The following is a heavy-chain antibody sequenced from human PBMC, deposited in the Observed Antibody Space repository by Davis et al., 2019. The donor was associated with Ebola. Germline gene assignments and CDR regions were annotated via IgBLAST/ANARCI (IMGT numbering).Heavy chain of an antibody. V-gene: IGHV4-34*01. D-gene: IGHD6-19*01. CDR2: INHSGST. CDR1: GGSFSGYY. Sequence: SETLSLTCAVYGGSFSGYYWSWIRQPPGKGLEWIGEINHSGSTNYNPSLKSRVTISVDTSKNQFSLILRSVTAADTAVYYCARHDFHNSGYPFDYWGQGTLVTVSS. J-gene: IGHJ4*02. CDR3: ARHDFHNSGYPFDY.